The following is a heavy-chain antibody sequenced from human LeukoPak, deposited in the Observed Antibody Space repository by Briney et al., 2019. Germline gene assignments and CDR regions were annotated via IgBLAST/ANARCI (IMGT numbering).Heavy chain of an antibody. CDR3: VKDRPCETCMPMDA. CDR2: ISSSGSTI. V-gene: IGHV3-48*03. Sequence: GGSLRLSCAASGFTFSGYEMNWVRQAPGKGLEWVSYISSSGSTIYYADSVKGRFTISRDNSKDTVYLQMNSLRAEDTAIYYCVKDRPCETCMPMDAWGQGTTVTVSS. J-gene: IGHJ6*02. D-gene: IGHD2-2*01. CDR1: GFTFSGYE.